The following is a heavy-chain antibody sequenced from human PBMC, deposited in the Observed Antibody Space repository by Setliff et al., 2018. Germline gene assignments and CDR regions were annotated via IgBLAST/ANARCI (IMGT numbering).Heavy chain of an antibody. V-gene: IGHV1-24*01. D-gene: IGHD3-3*01. CDR1: GYTLTELS. J-gene: IGHJ4*02. CDR3: ATEIYYDFWSGYGY. CDR2: FDPEDGET. Sequence: ASVKVSCKVSGYTLTELSRHWVRQAPGKGLEWMGGFDPEDGETIYAQKFQGRVTMTEDTSTDTAYMELSSLRSEDTAVYYCATEIYYDFWSGYGYWGQGTLVTVSS.